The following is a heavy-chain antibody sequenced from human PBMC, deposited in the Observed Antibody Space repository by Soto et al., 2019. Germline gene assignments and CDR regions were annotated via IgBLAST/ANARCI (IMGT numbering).Heavy chain of an antibody. V-gene: IGHV1-3*01. J-gene: IGHJ4*02. CDR2: INAGNGNT. CDR3: AREVGQQLVHFDY. CDR1: GYTFTSYA. D-gene: IGHD6-13*01. Sequence: GASVKVSCRASGYTFTSYAMHWVRQAPGQRLEWMGWINAGNGNTKYSQKFQGRVTITRDTSASTAYMELSSLRSEDTAVYYCAREVGQQLVHFDYWGQGTLVTVS.